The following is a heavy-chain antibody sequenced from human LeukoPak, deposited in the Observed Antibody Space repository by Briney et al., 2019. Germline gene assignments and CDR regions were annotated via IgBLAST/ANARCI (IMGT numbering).Heavy chain of an antibody. V-gene: IGHV3-21*01. J-gene: IGHJ6*03. CDR1: GFTFSSYS. D-gene: IGHD3-3*01. Sequence: GGSLRLSCAASGFTFSSYSMNWVRQAPGKGLEWVSSISSSSSYIYYADSVKGRFTISRDNAKNSLYLQMNSLRAEDTAVYYCARAVLRDFYYMDVWGKGTTVTISS. CDR2: ISSSSSYI. CDR3: ARAVLRDFYYMDV.